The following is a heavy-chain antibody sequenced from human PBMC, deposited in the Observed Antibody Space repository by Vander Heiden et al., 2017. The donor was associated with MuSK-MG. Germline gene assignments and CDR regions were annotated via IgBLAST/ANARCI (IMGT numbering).Heavy chain of an antibody. CDR1: GFTFSSYG. V-gene: IGHV3-33*01. CDR3: ARVGTMVRSRGWFDP. CDR2: IWYDGSNK. Sequence: QVQLVESGGGVVQPGRSLRLSCAASGFTFSSYGMHWVRQAPGKGLEWVAVIWYDGSNKYYADSVKGRFTISRDNSKNTLYLQMNSLRAEDTAVYYCARVGTMVRSRGWFDPWGQGTLVTVSS. J-gene: IGHJ5*02. D-gene: IGHD3-10*01.